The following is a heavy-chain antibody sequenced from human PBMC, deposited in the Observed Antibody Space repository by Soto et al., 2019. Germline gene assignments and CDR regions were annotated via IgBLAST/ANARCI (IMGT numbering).Heavy chain of an antibody. D-gene: IGHD6-6*01. V-gene: IGHV1-2*02. CDR2: INPNSGGT. CDR3: ARVGSSSVVGHFDY. Sequence: QVQLVQSGAEVKKPGASVKVSCKASGNTFTGYYMQWVRQAPGQGLEWMGWINPNSGGTNYAQKFQGRVTMTRDTSISTAYMQLSRLRSDDTAVYYCARVGSSSVVGHFDYWGQGTLVTVSS. J-gene: IGHJ4*02. CDR1: GNTFTGYY.